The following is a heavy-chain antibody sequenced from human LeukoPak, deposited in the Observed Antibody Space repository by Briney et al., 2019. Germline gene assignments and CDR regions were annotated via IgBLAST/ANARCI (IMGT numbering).Heavy chain of an antibody. V-gene: IGHV3-21*01. D-gene: IGHD2-15*01. CDR3: TKHMTTAATTPFYYGIDV. CDR1: AFDLRTYS. Sequence: GGSLRLSCPASAFDLRTYSMNWRRQPPGQGLEWVASISLSSASIYYADSVKGRFTISRDNAKNSLHLQMDSLRAEDTAVYYCTKHMTTAATTPFYYGIDVWGQGTTVTVSS. J-gene: IGHJ6*02. CDR2: ISLSSASI.